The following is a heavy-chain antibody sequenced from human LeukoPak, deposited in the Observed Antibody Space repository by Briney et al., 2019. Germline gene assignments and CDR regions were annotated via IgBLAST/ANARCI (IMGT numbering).Heavy chain of an antibody. CDR1: GGTFSNYG. V-gene: IGHV1-69*04. CDR2: IIPVLDIA. J-gene: IGHJ5*02. CDR3: ARGLFDP. Sequence: ASVKVSCKASGGTFSNYGTTWVRQAPGQGLEWLGRIIPVLDIANYAQKFQGRVTITADKSTYTAYMELRSLRSDDTAVYYCARGLFDPWGQGTLVTVSS.